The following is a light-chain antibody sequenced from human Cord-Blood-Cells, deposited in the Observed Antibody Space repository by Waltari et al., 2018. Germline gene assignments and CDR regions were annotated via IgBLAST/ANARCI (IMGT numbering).Light chain of an antibody. V-gene: IGLV2-14*01. CDR1: SSDVGGYNY. J-gene: IGLJ3*02. CDR2: DVS. CDR3: SSYTSSSTGV. Sequence: QSALTQPASVSGSPGQSITISCTGTSSDVGGYNYVSWYQQHPGKAPKLMIYDVSKRPSGVCKRFAGSKSGNTASLTISGLQAEDEADYYCSSYTSSSTGVFGGGTKLTDL.